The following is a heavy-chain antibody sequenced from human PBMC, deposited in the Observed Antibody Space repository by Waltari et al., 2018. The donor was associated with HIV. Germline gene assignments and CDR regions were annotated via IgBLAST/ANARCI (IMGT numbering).Heavy chain of an antibody. V-gene: IGHV4-59*01. D-gene: IGHD3-22*01. CDR3: ARVPYDSSGLDAFDI. CDR2: IYYSGST. Sequence: QVQLQESGPGLVKPSETLSLTCTVSGGSISSYHRSWIRQPPGKGLEWIGYIYYSGSTNYNPSLKSRVTISVDTSKNQFSLKLSSVTAADTAVYYCARVPYDSSGLDAFDIWGQGTMVTVSS. J-gene: IGHJ3*02. CDR1: GGSISSYH.